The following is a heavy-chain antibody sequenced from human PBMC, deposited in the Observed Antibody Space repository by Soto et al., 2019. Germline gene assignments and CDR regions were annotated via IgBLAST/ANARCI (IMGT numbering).Heavy chain of an antibody. V-gene: IGHV1-18*01. Sequence: QVQLVQCGAEVKKPGASVKVSCKAPGYPCPTYAITWVRQAPGQGLEWMGWISAYKGITNYAQKLQGRVTMTTDTSTSTAYMELRSLKSDDTAVYYCARVADGFDYWGQGTLVTVSS. J-gene: IGHJ4*02. CDR3: ARVADGFDY. D-gene: IGHD6-19*01. CDR2: ISAYKGIT. CDR1: GYPCPTYA.